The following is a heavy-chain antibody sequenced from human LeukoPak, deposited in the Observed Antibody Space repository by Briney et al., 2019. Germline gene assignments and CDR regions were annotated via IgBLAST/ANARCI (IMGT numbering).Heavy chain of an antibody. CDR3: ARDNANSSGWYDYYYYYMDV. CDR2: ISAYNGNT. V-gene: IGHV1-18*01. CDR1: GYTFTSYG. D-gene: IGHD6-19*01. Sequence: GASVKVSCKASGYTFTSYGISWVRQAPGQGLERMGWISAYNGNTNYAQKLQGRVTMTTDTSTSTAYMELRSLRSDDTAVYYCARDNANSSGWYDYYYYYMDVWGKGTTVTVSS. J-gene: IGHJ6*03.